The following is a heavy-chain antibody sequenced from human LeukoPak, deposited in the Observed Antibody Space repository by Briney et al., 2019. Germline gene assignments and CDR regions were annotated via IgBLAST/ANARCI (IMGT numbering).Heavy chain of an antibody. V-gene: IGHV3-23*01. J-gene: IGHJ3*02. D-gene: IGHD3-16*01. Sequence: GGSLRLSCAASGFTFRTYAMSWVRQAPGKGLEWVSAISGSGGNTYYADSVKGRFTISRDNSKNTLYLQMDSLRAEDTAVYYCAKRVFGGVDIWGQGTKVTVSS. CDR3: AKRVFGGVDI. CDR1: GFTFRTYA. CDR2: ISGSGGNT.